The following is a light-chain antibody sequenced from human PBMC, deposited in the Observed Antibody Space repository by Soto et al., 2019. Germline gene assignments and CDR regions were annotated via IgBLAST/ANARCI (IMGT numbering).Light chain of an antibody. J-gene: IGLJ1*01. CDR1: SSDVGPYNY. Sequence: SALTQPPSASGSPGQSVTISCTGTSSDVGPYNYVSWYQHHPGKAPKLIIYEVSKRPSGVPDRFSGSKSGNTASLTVSGLQGEDEADYYCSSYASGNSFVFGTGTKLTVL. CDR3: SSYASGNSFV. CDR2: EVS. V-gene: IGLV2-8*01.